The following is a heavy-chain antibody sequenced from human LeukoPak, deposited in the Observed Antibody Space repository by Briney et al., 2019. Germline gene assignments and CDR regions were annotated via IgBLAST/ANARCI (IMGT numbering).Heavy chain of an antibody. Sequence: SETLSLTCAVYGVSFSSYYWSWIRQPPGKGLEWIGEINYSGSTNYNPSLKSRVTISIDMSKNQFSLKLSSVTAADTAVYYCARAFGYSGHLDYWGPGILVTVSS. V-gene: IGHV4-34*01. J-gene: IGHJ4*02. CDR2: INYSGST. CDR1: GVSFSSYY. CDR3: ARAFGYSGHLDY. D-gene: IGHD5-12*01.